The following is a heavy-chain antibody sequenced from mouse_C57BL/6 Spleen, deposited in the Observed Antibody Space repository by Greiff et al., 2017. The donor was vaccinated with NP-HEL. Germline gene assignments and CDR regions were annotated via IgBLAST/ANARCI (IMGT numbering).Heavy chain of an antibody. V-gene: IGHV1-22*01. CDR3: ARGPPYSSYYFDY. CDR1: GYTFTDYN. J-gene: IGHJ2*01. CDR2: INPNNGGT. Sequence: VHVKQSGPELVKPGASVKMSCKASGYTFTDYNMHWVKQSHGKSLEWIGYINPNNGGTSYNQKFKGKATLTVNKSSSTAYMELRSLTSEDSAVYYCARGPPYSSYYFDYWGQGTTLTVSS.